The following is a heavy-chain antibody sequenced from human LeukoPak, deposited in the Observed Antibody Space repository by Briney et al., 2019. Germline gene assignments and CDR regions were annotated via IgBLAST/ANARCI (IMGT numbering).Heavy chain of an antibody. D-gene: IGHD4-11*01. CDR2: IGSSSSYT. CDR1: GFTFSDYY. J-gene: IGHJ6*02. V-gene: IGHV3-11*06. CDR3: ARAPHYSNYGPYYYGMDV. Sequence: GGSLRLSCAASGFTFSDYYMSWIRQAPGKGLEWVSCIGSSSSYTDYADSVKGRFTISRDNAKNSLYLQMNSLRAEDTAVYYCARAPHYSNYGPYYYGMDVWGQGTTVTVSS.